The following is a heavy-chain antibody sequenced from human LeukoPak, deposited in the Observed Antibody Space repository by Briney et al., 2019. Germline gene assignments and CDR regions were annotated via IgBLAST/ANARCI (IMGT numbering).Heavy chain of an antibody. V-gene: IGHV1-46*01. CDR2: INPSGGST. CDR1: GYTFTSYY. J-gene: IGHJ4*02. CDR3: ARDPRASYESSDYYYPGDY. D-gene: IGHD3-22*01. Sequence: ASVKVSCKTSGYTFTSYYIHWVPQAPGQGLEWMAIINPSGGSTRYARKFQGRVTMTRDTSTSTVYMELSSLRSEDTAVYYCARDPRASYESSDYYYPGDYWGQGTLVTVSS.